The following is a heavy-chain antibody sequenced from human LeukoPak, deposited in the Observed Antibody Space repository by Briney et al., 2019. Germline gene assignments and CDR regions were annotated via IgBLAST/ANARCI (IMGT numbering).Heavy chain of an antibody. CDR3: AKISGGTYLDWAFDV. V-gene: IGHV3-43*02. CDR2: ITANGDST. CDR1: GFSFAYYA. Sequence: PGGSLRLSCAASGFSFAYYAMHWVRQAPGKGLEWVSLITANGDSTYYADSVKGRFTISRDNSKNSLYLQMNSLRTEDTALYYCAKISGGTYLDWAFDVWGQGTTVTVSS. D-gene: IGHD1-26*01. J-gene: IGHJ3*01.